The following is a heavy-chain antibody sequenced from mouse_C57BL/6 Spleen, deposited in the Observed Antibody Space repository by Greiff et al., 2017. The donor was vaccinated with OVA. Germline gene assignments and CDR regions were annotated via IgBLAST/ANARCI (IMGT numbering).Heavy chain of an antibody. V-gene: IGHV1-15*01. D-gene: IGHD1-1*01. CDR2: IDPETGGT. J-gene: IGHJ3*01. CDR3: TRRYYGSSRGFAY. Sequence: VKLQQSGAELVRPGASVTLSCKASGYTFTDYEMHWVKQTPVHGLEWIGAIDPETGGTAYNQKFKGKAILTADKSSSTAYMELRSLTSEDSAVYYCTRRYYGSSRGFAYWGQGTLVTVSA. CDR1: GYTFTDYE.